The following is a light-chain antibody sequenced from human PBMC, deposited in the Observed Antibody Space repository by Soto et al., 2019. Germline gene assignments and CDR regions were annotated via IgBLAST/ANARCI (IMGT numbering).Light chain of an antibody. CDR2: GAS. V-gene: IGKV3-20*01. CDR1: QSVSSSY. J-gene: IGKJ1*01. CDR3: QQYGRSHPWP. Sequence: EIVLTQSPGTLSLSPGERATLSCRASQSVSSSYLAWYQQKPGQAPRLLIYGASSRATGIPDRFSGSGSGTDFTLTISRLEPEDFAVYYCQQYGRSHPWPFGQGTKVEIK.